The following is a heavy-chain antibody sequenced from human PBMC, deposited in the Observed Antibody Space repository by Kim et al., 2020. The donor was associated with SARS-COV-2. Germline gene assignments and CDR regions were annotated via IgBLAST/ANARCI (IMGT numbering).Heavy chain of an antibody. J-gene: IGHJ3*02. Sequence: VKGRFTISRGNAKNSLYLQMNSLRAEDTAVYFCARDYTTRDSSAWYDAFDIWGQGTMVTVSS. V-gene: IGHV3-11*06. CDR3: ARDYTTRDSSAWYDAFDI. D-gene: IGHD6-13*01.